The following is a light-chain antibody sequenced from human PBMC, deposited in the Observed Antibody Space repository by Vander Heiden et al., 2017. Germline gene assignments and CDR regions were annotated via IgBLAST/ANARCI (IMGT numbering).Light chain of an antibody. J-gene: IGKJ3*01. CDR2: GTS. CDR1: QSVSSSY. V-gene: IGKV3-20*01. CDR3: QRYGSSPLFT. Sequence: EIVLTQSPGTLSLSPGDRATLSCRASQSVSSSYLAWYQQKPGQAPRLLIYGTSSRATSIPDRFSGSGSGTDFTLTIGRLEPEDFAVYYCQRYGSSPLFTFGPGTKVDIK.